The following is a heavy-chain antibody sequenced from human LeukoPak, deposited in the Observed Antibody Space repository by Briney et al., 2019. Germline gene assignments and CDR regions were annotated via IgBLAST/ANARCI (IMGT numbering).Heavy chain of an antibody. J-gene: IGHJ6*03. V-gene: IGHV4-4*07. D-gene: IGHD3-10*01. CDR3: ARGHMVRGGDYMDV. Sequence: SETLSLTCTVSGGSISSYYWSWIRQPAGKGLEWIGRIYTSGSTNYNPSLKSRVTMSVDTSKNQFSLKLSSVTAADTAVYYCARGHMVRGGDYMDVWGKGTTVTVSS. CDR2: IYTSGST. CDR1: GGSISSYY.